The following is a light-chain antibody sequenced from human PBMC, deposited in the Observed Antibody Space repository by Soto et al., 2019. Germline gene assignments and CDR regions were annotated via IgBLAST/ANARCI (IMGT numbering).Light chain of an antibody. CDR3: QQYNSYSGGT. CDR1: QGIANY. CDR2: AAS. Sequence: DFQMTQSPSSLSASVGDRVTITCRASQGIANYLAWYQQKPGRAPKLVIYAASTLQSGVPSRFSGSGSGTDFTLTISSLQAEDVATYYCQQYNSYSGGTFGQGTKVEIK. V-gene: IGKV1-27*01. J-gene: IGKJ1*01.